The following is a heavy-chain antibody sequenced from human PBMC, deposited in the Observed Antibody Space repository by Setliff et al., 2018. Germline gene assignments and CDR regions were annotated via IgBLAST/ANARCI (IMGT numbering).Heavy chain of an antibody. V-gene: IGHV4-61*09. CDR3: ARESATSGEFPLYNFDK. Sequence: SETLSLTCSVSGGSISSGGFYWSWLRQSAGRGLEWIGHFHTGGATDYNLSLKSRVTISLDSSKNQFSLRLSSVTAADAAVYFCARESATSGEFPLYNFDKWGQGIPVTVSS. CDR2: FHTGGAT. D-gene: IGHD3-10*01. CDR1: GGSISSGGFY. J-gene: IGHJ4*02.